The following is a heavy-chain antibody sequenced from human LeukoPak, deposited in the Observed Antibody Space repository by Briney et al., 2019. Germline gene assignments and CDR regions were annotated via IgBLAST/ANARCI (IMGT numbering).Heavy chain of an antibody. D-gene: IGHD3-3*01. CDR3: ARTPYDFWSASYSYYFDY. CDR2: FSFNGEST. Sequence: PGGSLRLSCAASGFTFSSYAMTWVRQAPGKGLEWVSSFSFNGESTYYADSVKGRFTISRDNAKNSLYLQMNSLRAEDTAVFYCARTPYDFWSASYSYYFDYWGQGTLVTVSS. J-gene: IGHJ4*02. V-gene: IGHV3-23*01. CDR1: GFTFSSYA.